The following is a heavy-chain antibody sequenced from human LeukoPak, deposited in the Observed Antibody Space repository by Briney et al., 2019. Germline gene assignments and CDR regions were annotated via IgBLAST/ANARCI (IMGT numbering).Heavy chain of an antibody. Sequence: SETLSLTCAVSGDSFSSHHWTWIRQSPGTGLEWIGYISHIGRTNYNPSLKSRVTISIDTSKNQFSLKLRSVTAADTAVYYCARDLVTVTKGFDIWGQGTMVSVSS. V-gene: IGHV4-59*11. J-gene: IGHJ3*02. CDR2: ISHIGRT. D-gene: IGHD4-17*01. CDR1: GDSFSSHH. CDR3: ARDLVTVTKGFDI.